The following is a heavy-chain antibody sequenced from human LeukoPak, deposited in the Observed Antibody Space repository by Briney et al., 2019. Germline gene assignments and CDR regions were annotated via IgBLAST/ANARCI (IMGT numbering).Heavy chain of an antibody. CDR2: ISWNSGSL. J-gene: IGHJ4*02. CDR1: GFTFDDYA. CDR3: TRRYFDL. V-gene: IGHV3-9*01. Sequence: GGSLRLSCAASGFTFDDYAMHWVRQAPGKGLEWVSGISWNSGSLAYVDSVKGRFPISRDNAKNSLYLQMNSLRAEDTAVYYCTRRYFDLWGQGTLVTVSS.